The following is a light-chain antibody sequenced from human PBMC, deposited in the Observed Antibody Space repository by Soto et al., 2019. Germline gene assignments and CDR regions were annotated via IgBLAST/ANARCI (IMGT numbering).Light chain of an antibody. CDR2: EVT. V-gene: IGLV2-8*01. CDR3: SSYAGSNTWV. J-gene: IGLJ3*02. Sequence: QSALTQPPSASGSPGQSVTISCTGTSSDVGGYNYVSWYQQHPGKAPKLMIYEVTKRPSGVPDRFSGSKSGSTASLTVSGLQAEDEAEYYCSSYAGSNTWVFGGGTKVTVL. CDR1: SSDVGGYNY.